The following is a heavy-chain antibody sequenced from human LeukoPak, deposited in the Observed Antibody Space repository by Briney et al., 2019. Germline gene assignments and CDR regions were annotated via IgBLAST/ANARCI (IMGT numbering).Heavy chain of an antibody. J-gene: IGHJ5*02. CDR2: INHSGST. CDR1: GGSFSGYY. CDR3: ARGLANWFDP. Sequence: PSETLSLTCAVYGGSFSGYYWSWIRQPPGKGLEWIGEINHSGSTNYNLSLKSRVTISVDTSKNQFSLKLSSVTAADTAVYYCARGLANWFDPWGQGTLVTVSS. V-gene: IGHV4-34*01.